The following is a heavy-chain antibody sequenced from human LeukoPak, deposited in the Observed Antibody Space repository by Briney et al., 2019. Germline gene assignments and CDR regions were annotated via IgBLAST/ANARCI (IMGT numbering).Heavy chain of an antibody. J-gene: IGHJ4*02. V-gene: IGHV3-7*03. CDR1: GFTFSSYW. Sequence: GGSLRLSCAASGFTFSSYWMSWVRQAPGKGLEWVANIKQDGSEKYYVDSVKGRFTISRDNAKNSLYLQMNSLRAEGTAVYFCARGGYSGNDFDYWGQGTLVTVSS. D-gene: IGHD5-12*01. CDR2: IKQDGSEK. CDR3: ARGGYSGNDFDY.